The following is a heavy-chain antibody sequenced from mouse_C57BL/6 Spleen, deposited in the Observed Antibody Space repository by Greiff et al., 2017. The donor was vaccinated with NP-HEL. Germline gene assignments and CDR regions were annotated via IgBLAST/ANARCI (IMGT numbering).Heavy chain of an antibody. V-gene: IGHV1-26*01. Sequence: EVQLQQSGPELVKPGASVKISCKASGYTFTDYYMNWVKQSHGKSLEWIGDINPNNGGTSYNQKFKGKATLTVDKSSSTAYMELSSLTSEDSAVYYGARVDEGAYAMDYWGQGTSVTVSS. CDR1: GYTFTDYY. CDR2: INPNNGGT. CDR3: ARVDEGAYAMDY. J-gene: IGHJ4*01.